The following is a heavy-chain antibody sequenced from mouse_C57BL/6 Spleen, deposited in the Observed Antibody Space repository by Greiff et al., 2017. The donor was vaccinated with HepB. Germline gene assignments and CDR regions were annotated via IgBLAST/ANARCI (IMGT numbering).Heavy chain of an antibody. V-gene: IGHV5-17*01. CDR2: ISSGSSTI. Sequence: EVMLVESGGGLVKPGGSLKLSCAASGFTFSDYGMHWVRQAPEKGLEWVAYISSGSSTIYYADTVKGRFTISRDNAKNTLFLQMTSLRSEDTAMYYCARNYDEGYFDVWGTGTTVTVSS. CDR1: GFTFSDYG. J-gene: IGHJ1*03. CDR3: ARNYDEGYFDV. D-gene: IGHD2-4*01.